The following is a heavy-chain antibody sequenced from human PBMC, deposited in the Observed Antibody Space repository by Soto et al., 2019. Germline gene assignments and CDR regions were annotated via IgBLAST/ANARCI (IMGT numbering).Heavy chain of an antibody. CDR2: IITILGIA. D-gene: IGHD3-10*01. J-gene: IGHJ4*02. CDR3: RVGYGSGSLYYFDY. Sequence: QVQLVQSGAEVKKPGSSVKVSCKASGGTFSSYTISWVRQAPGQGLEWMGRIITILGIANYAQKFQGRVTITADKSTSTAYMELSSLRSEDTAVYYCRVGYGSGSLYYFDYWGQGTLVTVSS. CDR1: GGTFSSYT. V-gene: IGHV1-69*02.